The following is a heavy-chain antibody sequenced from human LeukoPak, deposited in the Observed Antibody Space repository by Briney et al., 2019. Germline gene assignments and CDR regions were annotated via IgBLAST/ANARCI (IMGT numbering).Heavy chain of an antibody. J-gene: IGHJ4*02. CDR2: ISTSGGST. V-gene: IGHV3-23*01. CDR1: GFTLSTYS. Sequence: QAGGSLRLSCTASGFTLSTYSMNWVRQAPGKGLEWVATISTSGGSTYYADFVKGRFTISRDNSKNTLYLKMNSLRAEDTAVYYCAKNGHGSGSYYPRTEYYFDYWGQGTLVTVSS. CDR3: AKNGHGSGSYYPRTEYYFDY. D-gene: IGHD3-10*01.